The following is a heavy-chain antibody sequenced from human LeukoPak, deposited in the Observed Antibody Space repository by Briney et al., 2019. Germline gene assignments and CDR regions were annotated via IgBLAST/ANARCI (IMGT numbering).Heavy chain of an antibody. V-gene: IGHV3-21*01. CDR1: GFTFSSYS. J-gene: IGHJ4*02. CDR3: ARVVPAAMRGAFDY. D-gene: IGHD2-2*01. CDR2: ISSSSSYK. Sequence: GGSLRLSCAASGFTFSSYSMNWVRQAPGKGPEWVSSISSSSSYKYYADSVKGRFTISRDNAKNSLYLQMNSLRAEDTAVYYCARVVPAAMRGAFDYWGQGTLVTVSS.